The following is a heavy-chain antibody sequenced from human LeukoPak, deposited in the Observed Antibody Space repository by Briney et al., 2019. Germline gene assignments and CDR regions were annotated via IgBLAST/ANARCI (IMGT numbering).Heavy chain of an antibody. CDR1: AFTFISYG. V-gene: IGHV3-74*01. CDR2: IISDGSGT. CDR3: ARELPREVTLDY. D-gene: IGHD2-21*02. J-gene: IGHJ4*01. Sequence: GGSLRHSCEASAFTFISYGLELVPAVPRKGLGLDSHIISDGSGTRYADSVKARFTISRDNPKNTLSVQVDCLRPRHSPVSFCARELPREVTLDYWGKGTLVTVSS.